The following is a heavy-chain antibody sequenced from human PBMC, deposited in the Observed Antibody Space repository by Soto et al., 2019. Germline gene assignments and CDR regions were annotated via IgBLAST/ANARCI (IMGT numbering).Heavy chain of an antibody. CDR2: ISSSGSTI. Sequence: QVQLVESGGGLVKSGGSLRLSCAASGFTFSDDYMSWIRQAPGKGLEWVSYISSSGSTIYYADSVKGRFTISRDNAKNSLYLQMNSLRAEDTAVYYCARPPRWRLVADYYYYMDVWGKGTTVTVSS. CDR1: GFTFSDDY. D-gene: IGHD2-21*02. J-gene: IGHJ6*03. CDR3: ARPPRWRLVADYYYYMDV. V-gene: IGHV3-11*01.